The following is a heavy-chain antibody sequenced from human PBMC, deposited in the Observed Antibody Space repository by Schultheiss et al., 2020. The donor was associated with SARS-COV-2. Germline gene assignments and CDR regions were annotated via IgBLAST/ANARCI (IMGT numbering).Heavy chain of an antibody. CDR1: GGSFSGYY. CDR2: INHSGST. J-gene: IGHJ4*02. V-gene: IGHV4-34*01. Sequence: SETLSLTCAVYGGSFSGYYWSWIRQPPGKGLEWIGEINHSGSTKYNPSLKSRVTISVDTSKNQFSLKLSSVTAADTAVYYCAREGYSYGYGDYWGQGTLVTVSS. CDR3: AREGYSYGYGDY. D-gene: IGHD5-18*01.